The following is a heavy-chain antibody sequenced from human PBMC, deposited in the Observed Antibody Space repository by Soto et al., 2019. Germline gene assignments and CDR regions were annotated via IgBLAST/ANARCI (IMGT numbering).Heavy chain of an antibody. Sequence: GWSLRLSCAASGFTFSDYYMSWIRQAPGKGLEWVSYISSSSSYTNYADSVKGRFTISRDNAKNSLYLQMNSLRAEDTAVYYCARVGGLRLYYGMDVWGQGTTVTVSS. CDR1: GFTFSDYY. CDR2: ISSSSSYT. V-gene: IGHV3-11*06. J-gene: IGHJ6*02. D-gene: IGHD5-12*01. CDR3: ARVGGLRLYYGMDV.